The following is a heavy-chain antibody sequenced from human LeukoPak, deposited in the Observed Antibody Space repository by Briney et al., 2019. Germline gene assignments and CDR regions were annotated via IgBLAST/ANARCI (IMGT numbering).Heavy chain of an antibody. D-gene: IGHD6-13*01. J-gene: IGHJ4*02. V-gene: IGHV3-11*04. Sequence: GGSLRLSCAASGFTFSDYYMSWIRQAPGKGLEWVSYNSSSGSTIYYADSVKGRFTISRDNAKNSLYLQMNSLRAEDTAVYYCARVRGAAAVRYFDYWGQGTLVTVSS. CDR1: GFTFSDYY. CDR2: NSSSGSTI. CDR3: ARVRGAAAVRYFDY.